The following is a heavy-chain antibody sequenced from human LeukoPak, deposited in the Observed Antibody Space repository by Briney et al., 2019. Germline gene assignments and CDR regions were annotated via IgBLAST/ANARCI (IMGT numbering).Heavy chain of an antibody. J-gene: IGHJ2*01. CDR2: IYHSGST. Sequence: PSETLSLTCTVSGGSISSGGYYWSWIRQPPGKGLEWIGYIYHSGSTYYNPSLKSRVTISVDTSKNQFSLKLSSVTAADTAVYYCAKGSSWYRNPNWYFDLWGRGTLVTVSP. V-gene: IGHV4-30-2*01. D-gene: IGHD6-13*01. CDR1: GGSISSGGYY. CDR3: AKGSSWYRNPNWYFDL.